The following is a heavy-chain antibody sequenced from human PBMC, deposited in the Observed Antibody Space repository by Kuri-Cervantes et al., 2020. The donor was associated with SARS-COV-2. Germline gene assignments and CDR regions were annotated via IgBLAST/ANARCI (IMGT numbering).Heavy chain of an antibody. CDR3: AKEWEMATVNPVYDF. V-gene: IGHV3-74*01. Sequence: GESLKISCAASGFTFSGHWIHWVRQAPGKGLVWVSRINPDGSYTNNADSVKGRFTLSRDNAKNTLFLQMNNLRADDTAVYYCAKEWEMATVNPVYDFWGQGTLVTVSS. CDR2: INPDGSYT. D-gene: IGHD5-24*01. J-gene: IGHJ4*02. CDR1: GFTFSGHW.